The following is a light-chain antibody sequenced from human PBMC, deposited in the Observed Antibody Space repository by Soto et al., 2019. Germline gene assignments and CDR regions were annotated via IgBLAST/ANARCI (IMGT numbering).Light chain of an antibody. CDR2: DAS. V-gene: IGKV3-11*01. CDR3: QWRSDWPPRLT. Sequence: EVVLTQSPATLSWSQGERATLSCRASESIGNYLAWYQQKLGQAPKLLIYDASHRAIGIPGRFSGDGSGTGFTLTISSLEPEDFAVYYCQWRSDWPPRLTFGGGTKVEIK. CDR1: ESIGNY. J-gene: IGKJ4*01.